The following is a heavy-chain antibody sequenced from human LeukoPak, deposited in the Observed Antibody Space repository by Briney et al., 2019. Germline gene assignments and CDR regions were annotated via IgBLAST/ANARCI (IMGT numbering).Heavy chain of an antibody. V-gene: IGHV4-59*01. CDR2: IYYSGST. Sequence: SETLSLTCTVSGGSISSYYWSWIRQPPGKGLEWIGYIYYSGSTNYNPSLKSRVTISVDTSMNQFSLKLSSVTAADTAVYYCARVTLWFGELSTDGWFDPWGQGTLVTVSS. J-gene: IGHJ5*02. CDR3: ARVTLWFGELSTDGWFDP. CDR1: GGSISSYY. D-gene: IGHD3-10*01.